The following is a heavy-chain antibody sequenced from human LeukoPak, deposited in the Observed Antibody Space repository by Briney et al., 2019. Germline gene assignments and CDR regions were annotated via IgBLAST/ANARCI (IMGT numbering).Heavy chain of an antibody. J-gene: IGHJ4*02. CDR1: GGTFSSYA. D-gene: IGHD2-15*01. V-gene: IGHV1-69*13. CDR3: AREYCSGGSCYAVFDY. CDR2: IIPIFGTA. Sequence: SVTVSCTASGGTFSSYAISWVRQAPGQGLEWMGGIIPIFGTANYAQKFQGRVTITADESTSTAYMELSSLRSEDTAVYYCAREYCSGGSCYAVFDYWGQGTLVTVSS.